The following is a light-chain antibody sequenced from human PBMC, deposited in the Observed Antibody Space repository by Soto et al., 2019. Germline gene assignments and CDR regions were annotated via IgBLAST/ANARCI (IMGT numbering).Light chain of an antibody. J-gene: IGLJ1*01. CDR3: AAWDDSLNGCV. CDR1: SSNIGTTT. Sequence: QSVLTQPPSTSGTPGQRVTISCSGSSSNIGTTTVNWYQHLPGTAPKLLIYNDIQRPSGVPDRFSGSKSGTSASLAISGLQSADEADYYCAAWDDSLNGCVFGTGTKVTVL. V-gene: IGLV1-44*01. CDR2: NDI.